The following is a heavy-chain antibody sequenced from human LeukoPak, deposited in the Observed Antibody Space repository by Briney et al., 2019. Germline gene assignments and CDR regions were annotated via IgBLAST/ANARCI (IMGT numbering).Heavy chain of an antibody. J-gene: IGHJ6*02. D-gene: IGHD6-6*01. CDR3: ARGAARSHYYGMDV. Sequence: WETLSLTCTVSGGSISSYYWSWIRQPPGKGLEWIGYIYYSGSTNYNPSLKSRVTISVDTSKNQFSLKLSSVTAADTAVYYCARGAARSHYYGMDVWGQGTTVTVSS. CDR1: GGSISSYY. CDR2: IYYSGST. V-gene: IGHV4-59*08.